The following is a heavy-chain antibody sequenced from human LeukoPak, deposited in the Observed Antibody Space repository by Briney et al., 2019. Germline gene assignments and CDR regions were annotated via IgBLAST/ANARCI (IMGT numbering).Heavy chain of an antibody. V-gene: IGHV4-38-2*02. D-gene: IGHD2-15*01. CDR1: GYSISSGYY. J-gene: IGHJ5*02. Sequence: SETLSLTCTVSGYSISSGYYWGWIRQPPGKGLEWIGEINHSGSTNYNPSLKSRVTISVDTSKNQFSLKLSSVTAADTAVYYCARDPARVVVAASWFDPWGQGTLVTVSS. CDR2: INHSGST. CDR3: ARDPARVVVAASWFDP.